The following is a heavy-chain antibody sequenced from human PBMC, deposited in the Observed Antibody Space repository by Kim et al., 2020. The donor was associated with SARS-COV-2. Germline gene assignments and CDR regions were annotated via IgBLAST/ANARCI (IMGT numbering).Heavy chain of an antibody. V-gene: IGHV3-30*18. CDR3: AKDIFTGSSSWGNDY. CDR1: GFTFSSYG. J-gene: IGHJ4*02. D-gene: IGHD6-13*01. Sequence: GGSLRLSCAASGFTFSSYGMHWVRQAPGKGLEWVAVISYDGSNKYYADSVKGRFTISRDNSKNTLYLQMNSLRAEDTAVYYCAKDIFTGSSSWGNDYWGQGTLVTVSS. CDR2: ISYDGSNK.